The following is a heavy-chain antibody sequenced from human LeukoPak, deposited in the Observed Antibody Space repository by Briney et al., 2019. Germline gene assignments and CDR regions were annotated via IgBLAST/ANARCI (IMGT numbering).Heavy chain of an antibody. CDR1: GYTFTSYD. V-gene: IGHV1-8*01. D-gene: IGHD3-10*01. Sequence: ASVTVSCKASGYTFTSYDINWVRQAPGQGLEWMGWMNPNSGNTGYAQKFQGRVTMTRNTSITTAYMELSSLRSEDTAVYYCARGTYYYGSGSSNWFDPWGQGTLVTVSS. CDR2: MNPNSGNT. J-gene: IGHJ5*02. CDR3: ARGTYYYGSGSSNWFDP.